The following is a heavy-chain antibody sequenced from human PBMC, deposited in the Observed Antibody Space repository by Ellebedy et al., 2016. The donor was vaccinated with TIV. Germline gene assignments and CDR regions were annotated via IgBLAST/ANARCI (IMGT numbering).Heavy chain of an antibody. CDR2: IIPISATT. CDR3: ARGIRIPILAHTGYFGMDV. CDR1: GGTFSRYG. V-gene: IGHV1-69*13. J-gene: IGHJ6*02. Sequence: AASVKVSCKASGGTFSRYGINWVRQAPGQGLEWMGEIIPISATTNYAQKFQGRVTITADESTTTAYMELNTLRSEDTAVYYCARGIRIPILAHTGYFGMDVWGQGTTVIVSS. D-gene: IGHD3-3*01.